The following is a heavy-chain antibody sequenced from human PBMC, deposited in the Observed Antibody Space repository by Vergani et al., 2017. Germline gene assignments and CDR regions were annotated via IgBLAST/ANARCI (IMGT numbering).Heavy chain of an antibody. J-gene: IGHJ5*02. CDR2: IIPILGIA. CDR1: GGTFSSYT. V-gene: IGHV1-69*02. D-gene: IGHD1-26*01. Sequence: QVQLVQSAAEVKKPGSSVKVSCKASGGTFSSYTISWVRQAPGPGLEWMGRIIPILGIANYAQKFQGRVTITADKSTSTAYMELSSLRSEDTAVDYCASSGPSGGGFDPWGQGTLVTVS. CDR3: ASSGPSGGGFDP.